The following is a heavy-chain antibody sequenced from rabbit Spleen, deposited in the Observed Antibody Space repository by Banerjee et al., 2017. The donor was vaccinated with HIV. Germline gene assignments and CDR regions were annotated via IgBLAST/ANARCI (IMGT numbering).Heavy chain of an antibody. V-gene: IGHV1S47*01. CDR3: VRDRADIGGDYGPYYFDL. J-gene: IGHJ4*01. D-gene: IGHD2-1*01. CDR2: IEPIFGST. Sequence: QEQLVESGGGLVQPGGSLKLSCKASGFDFSNYGVSWVRQAPGKGLEWIGYIEPIFGSTYYASWVNGRFTISSHNAQNTLYLQLNSLTAADTATYFCVRDRADIGGDYGPYYFDLWGPGTLVTVS. CDR1: GFDFSNYG.